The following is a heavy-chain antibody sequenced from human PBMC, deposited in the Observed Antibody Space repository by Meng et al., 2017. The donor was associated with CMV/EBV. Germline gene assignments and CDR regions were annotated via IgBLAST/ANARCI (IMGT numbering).Heavy chain of an antibody. D-gene: IGHD3-3*01. V-gene: IGHV3-74*01. CDR1: GFTFSSYW. Sequence: GESLKISCAASGFTFSSYWMHWVRQAPGKGLVWVSRINSDGSSTSYADSVKGRFTISRDNAKNSLYLQMNSLRAEDTAVYYCARGNNYDFWSGDAFDIWGQGTMVTVSS. J-gene: IGHJ3*02. CDR3: ARGNNYDFWSGDAFDI. CDR2: INSDGSST.